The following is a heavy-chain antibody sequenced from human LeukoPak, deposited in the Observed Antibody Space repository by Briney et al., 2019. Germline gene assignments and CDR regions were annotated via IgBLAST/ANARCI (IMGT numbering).Heavy chain of an antibody. CDR1: GFTFSSYE. V-gene: IGHV3-48*03. CDR3: ARGAMAGPFDY. D-gene: IGHD5-18*01. J-gene: IGHJ4*02. Sequence: GGSLRLSCAASGFTFSSYEMKWVRQAPGKGLEWVSYISSSASTKYHADSVKGRFTISRDNAKNSLYLQMNSLRAEDTAVYYCARGAMAGPFDYWGQGTLVIVSS. CDR2: ISSSASTK.